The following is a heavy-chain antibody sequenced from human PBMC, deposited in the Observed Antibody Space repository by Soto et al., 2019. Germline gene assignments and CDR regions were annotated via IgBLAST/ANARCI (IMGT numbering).Heavy chain of an antibody. D-gene: IGHD6-19*01. CDR1: GYPFTDYY. V-gene: IGHV1-46*01. Sequence: QVQLVQSGAEVKKPGASVKVSCKASGYPFTDYYMHWVRQAPGQGLEWMGIISPSGGSTYAQKFQGRVTVTRDTSTSTVYMELSSLRSEDTAVYYCARDGSSDWLTWFDPWGQGTLVTVSS. J-gene: IGHJ5*02. CDR2: ISPSGGST. CDR3: ARDGSSDWLTWFDP.